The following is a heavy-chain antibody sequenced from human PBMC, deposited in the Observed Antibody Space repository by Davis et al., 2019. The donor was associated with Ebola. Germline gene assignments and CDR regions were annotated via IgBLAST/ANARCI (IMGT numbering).Heavy chain of an antibody. CDR2: INPNSGGT. Sequence: ASVKVSCKASGYTFTGYYMHWVRQAPGQGLEWMGWINPNSGGTNYAQKFQGRVTMTRDTSISTAYMELSRLRSDDTAVYYCARGKQQLVSRSYGAFGYWGQGTLVTVSS. CDR1: GYTFTGYY. J-gene: IGHJ4*02. V-gene: IGHV1-2*02. D-gene: IGHD6-13*01. CDR3: ARGKQQLVSRSYGAFGY.